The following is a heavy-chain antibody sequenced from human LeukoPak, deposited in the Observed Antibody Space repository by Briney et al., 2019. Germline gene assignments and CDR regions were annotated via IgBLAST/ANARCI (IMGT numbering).Heavy chain of an antibody. J-gene: IGHJ6*03. CDR2: IYYSGST. CDR3: ARVSGVRYYYYYYMDV. CDR1: GYSISSGSY. D-gene: IGHD7-27*01. Sequence: PSETLSLTCTVSGYSISSGSYWGWIRQPPGKGLEWVGYIYYSGSTNYNPSLKSRVTISVDTSKNQFSLKLSSVTAADTAVYYCARVSGVRYYYYYYMDVWGKGTTVTISS. V-gene: IGHV4-38-2*02.